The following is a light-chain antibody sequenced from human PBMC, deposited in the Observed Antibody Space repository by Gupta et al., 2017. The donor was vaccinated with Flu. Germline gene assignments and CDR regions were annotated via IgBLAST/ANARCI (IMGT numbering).Light chain of an antibody. CDR3: QQADSFPFP. J-gene: IGKJ4*01. Sequence: VSASVGDRVIITCRASQDISNRLAWYQQKPGQAPRLLIYAASRLQSGLPSNFSGIGSGTDFTLTITSLQPAAFATYFCQQADSFPFPFGGG. CDR1: QDISNR. CDR2: AAS. V-gene: IGKV1-12*02.